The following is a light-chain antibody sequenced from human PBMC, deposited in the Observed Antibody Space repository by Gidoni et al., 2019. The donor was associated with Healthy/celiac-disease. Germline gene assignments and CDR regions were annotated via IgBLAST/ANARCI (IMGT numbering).Light chain of an antibody. CDR3: QVWDSSSDHRAV. V-gene: IGLV3-21*04. Sequence: SYVLTQPPSVSVAPGKTARITCGGNNIGSKSGHWYQQKPGQAPVLVIYCDSDRPSGIPERFSGSNSGNTATLTISRVEAGDEADYYCQVWDSSSDHRAVFGGGTKLTVL. CDR2: CDS. J-gene: IGLJ2*01. CDR1: NIGSKS.